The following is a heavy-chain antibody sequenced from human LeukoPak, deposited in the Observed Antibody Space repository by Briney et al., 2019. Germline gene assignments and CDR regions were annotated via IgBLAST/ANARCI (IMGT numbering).Heavy chain of an antibody. V-gene: IGHV3-49*04. D-gene: IGHD6-13*01. CDR3: TRDNGIAAAGHYYYYMDV. J-gene: IGHJ6*03. Sequence: PGGSLRLSCTASGFTFGDYAMSWVRQAPGKGLEWIGFIRSKAYGETTDYAASVRGRFSISRDDSKNIAYLQMNSLKIEDTAVYYCTRDNGIAAAGHYYYYMDVWGKGTTVTISS. CDR1: GFTFGDYA. CDR2: IRSKAYGETT.